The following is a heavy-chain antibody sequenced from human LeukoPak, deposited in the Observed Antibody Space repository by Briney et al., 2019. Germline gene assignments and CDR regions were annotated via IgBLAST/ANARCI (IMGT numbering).Heavy chain of an antibody. J-gene: IGHJ4*02. V-gene: IGHV3-53*01. CDR2: IYGGGST. CDR1: GFTVTNKY. Sequence: GGSLRLSCAASGFTVTNKYMGWVRQAPGEGLEWVSVIYGGGSTYYTDSVKGRFTISRDNSKNTLYLQMNSLRAEDTAVYYCAKDQHSSGWSPYPDYWGQGTLVTVSS. CDR3: AKDQHSSGWSPYPDY. D-gene: IGHD6-19*01.